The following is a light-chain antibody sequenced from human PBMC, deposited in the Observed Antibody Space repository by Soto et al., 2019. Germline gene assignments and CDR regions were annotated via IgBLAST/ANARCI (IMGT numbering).Light chain of an antibody. Sequence: QSALTQPASVSGSPGQSITISCTGTSNDIGAYNYVSWYQQHPGKAPKLIIYEVTNRPSGVSNRFSGAKSGNTASLTISGLQTEDEGDYYCTSYTSSSTVEVFGGGTKLTVL. CDR1: SNDIGAYNY. CDR2: EVT. CDR3: TSYTSSSTVEV. V-gene: IGLV2-14*01. J-gene: IGLJ2*01.